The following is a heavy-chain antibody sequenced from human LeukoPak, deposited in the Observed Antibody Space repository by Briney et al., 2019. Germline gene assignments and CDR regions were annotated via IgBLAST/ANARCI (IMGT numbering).Heavy chain of an antibody. CDR1: GFTFGSCW. D-gene: IGHD3-3*01. CDR2: ISSSSSYI. CDR3: ARDEVGFWSGYYFDY. Sequence: GGSLRLSCAASGFTFGSCWMNWVRQAPGKGLEWVSSISSSSSYIYYADSVKGRFTISRDNAKNSLYLQMNSLRAEDTAVYYCARDEVGFWSGYYFDYWGQGTLVTVSS. J-gene: IGHJ4*02. V-gene: IGHV3-21*01.